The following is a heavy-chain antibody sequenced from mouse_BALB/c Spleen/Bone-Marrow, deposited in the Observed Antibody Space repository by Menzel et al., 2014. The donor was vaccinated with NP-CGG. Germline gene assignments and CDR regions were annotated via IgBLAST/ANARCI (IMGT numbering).Heavy chain of an antibody. J-gene: IGHJ4*01. CDR3: AREGRYGYAMDY. D-gene: IGHD2-12*01. CDR2: IWAGGST. Sequence: VMLVESGPGLVAPSQSLSITCTVSGFSLTSYGVHWVRQPPGKGLEWLGVIWAGGSTNYNSALMSRLSISKDNSKTQVFLKMNSLQTDDTAMYFCAREGRYGYAMDYWVKEPQSPSPQ. V-gene: IGHV2-9*02. CDR1: GFSLTSYG.